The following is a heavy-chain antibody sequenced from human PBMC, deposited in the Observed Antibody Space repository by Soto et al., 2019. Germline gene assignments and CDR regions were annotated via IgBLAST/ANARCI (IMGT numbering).Heavy chain of an antibody. CDR1: GFTFSSYA. V-gene: IGHV3-21*01. J-gene: IGHJ4*02. D-gene: IGHD3-22*01. CDR3: ARAPYYYDSSAYLGY. CDR2: ISSSSSYI. Sequence: PGVSLRLSCAASGFTFSSYAMNWVRQATGKGLEWVSSISSSSSYIYYADSVKGRFTISRDNAKNSLYLQMNSLRAEDTAVYYCARAPYYYDSSAYLGYWGQGTLVTVSS.